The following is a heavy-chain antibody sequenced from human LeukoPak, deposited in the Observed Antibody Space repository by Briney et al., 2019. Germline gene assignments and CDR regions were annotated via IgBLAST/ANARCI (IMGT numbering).Heavy chain of an antibody. D-gene: IGHD3-3*01. V-gene: IGHV4-61*02. J-gene: IGHJ3*02. CDR1: GGSISSGSYY. Sequence: SQTLSLTCTVSGGSISSGSYYWSWIRQPAGKGLEWIGCIYTSGSTNYNPSLKSRVTISVDTSKNQFSLKLSSVTAADTAVYYCARANFWSGYMDDAFDIWGQGTMVTVSS. CDR2: IYTSGST. CDR3: ARANFWSGYMDDAFDI.